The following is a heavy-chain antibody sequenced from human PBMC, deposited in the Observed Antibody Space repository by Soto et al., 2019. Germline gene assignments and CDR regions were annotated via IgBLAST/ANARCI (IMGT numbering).Heavy chain of an antibody. J-gene: IGHJ4*02. Sequence: GGSLRLSCAASGFTFSSYSMNWVRQAPGKGLEWVSSISSSSSYIYYADSVKGRFTISRDNAKNSLYLQMNSLRAEDTAVYYCARDGSGGLYCSSTSCAHYDYWGQGTLVTVSS. CDR2: ISSSSSYI. CDR3: ARDGSGGLYCSSTSCAHYDY. V-gene: IGHV3-21*01. D-gene: IGHD2-2*01. CDR1: GFTFSSYS.